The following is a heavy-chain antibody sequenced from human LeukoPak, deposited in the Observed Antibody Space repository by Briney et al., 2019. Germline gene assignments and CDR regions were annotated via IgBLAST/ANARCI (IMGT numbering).Heavy chain of an antibody. CDR2: IKQDGSEK. J-gene: IGHJ6*02. V-gene: IGHV3-7*01. Sequence: SGGSLRLSCAASGFTFSSYWMSWVRQAPGKGLEWVANIKQDGSEKYYVDSVKGRFTISRDNAKNSLYLQMNSLRAEDTAVYYCARPLDGYYYYGMDVWGQGTTATVSS. CDR1: GFTFSSYW. D-gene: IGHD1-1*01. CDR3: ARPLDGYYYYGMDV.